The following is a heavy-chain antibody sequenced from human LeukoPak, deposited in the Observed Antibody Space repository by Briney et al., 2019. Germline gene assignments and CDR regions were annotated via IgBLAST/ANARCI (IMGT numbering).Heavy chain of an antibody. CDR2: INPSGGST. CDR1: GYTFTSYY. D-gene: IGHD3-22*01. V-gene: IGHV1-46*01. Sequence: ASVKVSCKASGYTFTSYYMHWVRQAPGQGLEWMGIINPSGGSTSYAQKFQGRVTITRDMSTSTAYMELSSLRSEDTAVYYCAANEDYYDSSGYYYLNAFDIWGQGTMVTVSS. J-gene: IGHJ3*02. CDR3: AANEDYYDSSGYYYLNAFDI.